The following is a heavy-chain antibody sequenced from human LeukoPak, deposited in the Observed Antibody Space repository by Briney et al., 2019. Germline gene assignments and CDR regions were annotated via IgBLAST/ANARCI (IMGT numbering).Heavy chain of an antibody. CDR2: INPNSGGT. D-gene: IGHD2-2*01. CDR3: ATFGSCPSRSTSCYQGGFDY. Sequence: GASVKVSCKASGYTFTSYDMDWVRQATGQGLEWMGWINPNSGGTNYAQKFQGRVTMTRDTSISTAYMELSRLRSDDTAVYYCATFGSCPSRSTSCYQGGFDYWGQGTLVTVSS. J-gene: IGHJ4*02. CDR1: GYTFTSYD. V-gene: IGHV1-2*02.